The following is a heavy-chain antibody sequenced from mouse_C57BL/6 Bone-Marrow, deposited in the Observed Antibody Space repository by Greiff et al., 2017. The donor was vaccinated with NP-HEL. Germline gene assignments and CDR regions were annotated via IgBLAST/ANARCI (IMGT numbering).Heavy chain of an antibody. Sequence: QVQLQQPGAELVRPGTSVKLSCKASGYTFTSYWMHWVKQRPGQGLEWIGVIDPSDSYTNYNQKFKGKATLTVDTSSSTAYMQLSSLTSEDSAFYYCARRGYYPYWYFDVWGTGTTVTVSS. D-gene: IGHD2-3*01. V-gene: IGHV1-59*01. CDR3: ARRGYYPYWYFDV. J-gene: IGHJ1*03. CDR1: GYTFTSYW. CDR2: IDPSDSYT.